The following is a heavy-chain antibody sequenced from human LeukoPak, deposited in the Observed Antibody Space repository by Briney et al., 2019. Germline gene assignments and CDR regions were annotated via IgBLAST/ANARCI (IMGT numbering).Heavy chain of an antibody. D-gene: IGHD4-23*01. CDR3: YGANAEH. Sequence: GGSLRLSCAASGFTFSSYWMHWVRQAPGKGPVWVSGTNTDGSSTMYADSVKGRFTIARDNAKNTLYLQMNSLRAEDTAVYYCYGANAEHWGQGTLVTVSS. CDR1: GFTFSSYW. CDR2: TNTDGSST. J-gene: IGHJ1*01. V-gene: IGHV3-74*03.